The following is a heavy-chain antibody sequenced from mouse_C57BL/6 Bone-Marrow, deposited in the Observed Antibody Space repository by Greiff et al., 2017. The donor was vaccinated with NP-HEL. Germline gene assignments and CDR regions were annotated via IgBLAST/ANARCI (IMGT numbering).Heavy chain of an antibody. J-gene: IGHJ2*01. CDR1: GSTFTGYW. CDR2: ILPGSGST. CDR3: AREITTVVDYFDY. V-gene: IGHV1-9*01. Sequence: VKLMESGAELMKPGASVKLSCKATGSTFTGYWIAWVKQRPGHGLEWIGEILPGSGSTNYNEKFKGKATFTADTSSNTAYMQLSSLTTEDSAIYYCAREITTVVDYFDYWGQGTTLTVSS. D-gene: IGHD1-1*01.